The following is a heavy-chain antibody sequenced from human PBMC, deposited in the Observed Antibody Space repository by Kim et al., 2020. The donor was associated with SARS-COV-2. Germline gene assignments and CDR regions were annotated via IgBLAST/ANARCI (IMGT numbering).Heavy chain of an antibody. D-gene: IGHD2-2*01. CDR3: ARFSSSTLYGY. CDR2: IHSSSTV. J-gene: IGHJ4*02. V-gene: IGHV3-48*02. Sequence: GGSLRLSCAASGFTFSKYSMNWVRQAPGKGLEWVSYIHSSSTVYYAGSVKGRFTISRDNAKNSLYLQMNSLRDEDTAVYYCARFSSSTLYGYWGQGTLVTVSS. CDR1: GFTFSKYS.